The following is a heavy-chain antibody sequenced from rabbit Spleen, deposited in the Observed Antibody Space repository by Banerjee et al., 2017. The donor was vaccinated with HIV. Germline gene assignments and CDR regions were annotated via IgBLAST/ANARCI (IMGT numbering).Heavy chain of an antibody. D-gene: IGHD1-1*01. V-gene: IGHV1S40*01. CDR1: GVSFSNNHY. CDR2: IEGGSSAFS. CDR3: ARDDRSVGAIQFNL. J-gene: IGHJ4*01. Sequence: QSLEESGGDLVKPGASLTLTCTASGVSFSNNHYMCWVRQAPGKGLEWIACIEGGSSAFSYFASWAKGRFTISKSTSLNTVTLQMTSLTVADTATYFCARDDRSVGAIQFNLWGPGTLVTVS.